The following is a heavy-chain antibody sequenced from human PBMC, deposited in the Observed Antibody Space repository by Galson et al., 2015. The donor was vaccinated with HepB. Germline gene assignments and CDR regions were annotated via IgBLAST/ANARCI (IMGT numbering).Heavy chain of an antibody. CDR3: VKDTHDSGRRGGFDS. V-gene: IGHV3-64D*06. Sequence: SLRLSCAASGLTFGPYGMNWVRLPPGKGLEYVAGLSSDGLTEYNIDSVRGRFRVSRDVAQNTLFLQMNGLRSEDTATYYCVKDTHDSGRRGGFDSWGPGTLVTVSS. D-gene: IGHD4/OR15-4a*01. CDR1: GLTFGPYG. J-gene: IGHJ4*02. CDR2: LSSDGLTE.